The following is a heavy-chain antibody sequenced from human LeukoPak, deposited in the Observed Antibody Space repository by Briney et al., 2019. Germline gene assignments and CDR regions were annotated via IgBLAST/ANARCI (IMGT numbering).Heavy chain of an antibody. D-gene: IGHD3-9*01. J-gene: IGHJ4*02. V-gene: IGHV4-59*01. Sequence: AETLSLTCTVSGGSISSYYWSWIRQPPGKGLEWIGYIYYSGSTNYNPSLKSRVTISVKTSKNQFSLKLRSVTAADTAVYYCARVTGYTIEDYFDYWGQGTLVTVSS. CDR1: GGSISSYY. CDR2: IYYSGST. CDR3: ARVTGYTIEDYFDY.